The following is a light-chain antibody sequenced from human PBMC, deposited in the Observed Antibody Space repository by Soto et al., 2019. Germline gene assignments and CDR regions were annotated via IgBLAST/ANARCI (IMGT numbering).Light chain of an antibody. J-gene: IGKJ2*01. CDR2: AAS. V-gene: IGKV1-39*01. Sequence: DIQMTQSPSSLSASVGDRVTITCRASQSINTYLNWYQQKPGKAPKFLIYAASTLQRGVPSRFSGSGSGTEFTLTISSLQPEDSATYYCQQSSTTPRTFGQGTKLAIK. CDR1: QSINTY. CDR3: QQSSTTPRT.